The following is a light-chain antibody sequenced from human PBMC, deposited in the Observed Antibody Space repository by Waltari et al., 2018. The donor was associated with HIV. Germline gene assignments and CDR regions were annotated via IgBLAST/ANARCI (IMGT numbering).Light chain of an antibody. J-gene: IGLJ2*01. CDR1: NIGRKS. CDR2: YDS. CDR3: QVWDSSSGVV. V-gene: IGLV3-21*04. Sequence: SYVLTQSPSVPVAPGKTARITCGGNNIGRKSVHWYQQKPGQAPLLVIYYDSDRPSVIPERFSGSNSGNTATLTISRVEAGDEADYYCQVWDSSSGVVFGGGTRLTVL.